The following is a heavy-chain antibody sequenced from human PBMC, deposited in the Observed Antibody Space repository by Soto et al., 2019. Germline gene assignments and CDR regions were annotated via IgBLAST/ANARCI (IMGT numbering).Heavy chain of an antibody. D-gene: IGHD2-2*01. CDR3: VKDRESSSSSWTFDY. CDR1: GFTFGSYW. J-gene: IGHJ4*02. Sequence: PPGGSLRLSCAASGFTFGSYWMSWVRQAPGKGLEWLATIKWDASEKKYVDSVKGRFTISRDNSKNTLYLQMNSVKTEDTAVYYCVKDRESSSSSWTFDYWGQGTLVTVSS. V-gene: IGHV3-7*01. CDR2: IKWDASEK.